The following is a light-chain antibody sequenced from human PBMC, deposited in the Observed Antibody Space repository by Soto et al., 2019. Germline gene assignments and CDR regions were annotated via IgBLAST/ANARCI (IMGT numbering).Light chain of an antibody. CDR1: GGSLASNY. CDR2: EDN. V-gene: IGLV6-57*02. J-gene: IGLJ2*01. Sequence: NFMLTQPHSVSGSPGKTVTISCTGSGGSLASNYVQWYQQRPGRAPTTVIYEDNDRPSGVPNRFSGSVDISSNSAFLTISGLRTEDEADYYCQSVDSSDQGFFGGGTKVTVL. CDR3: QSVDSSDQGF.